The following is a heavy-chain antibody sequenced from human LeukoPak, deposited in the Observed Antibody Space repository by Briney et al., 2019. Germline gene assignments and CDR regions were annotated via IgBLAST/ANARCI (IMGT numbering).Heavy chain of an antibody. D-gene: IGHD5-24*01. CDR2: ITPSGGT. Sequence: APVKVSCKASGYTFTSYAIHWVRQAPGQGLEWMGWITPSGGTNYPQKFRGRVAITWDTSITTAYMDLSRLTSDDTAVYYCARDRYGDGFAHLDYWGQGALVTVSS. CDR3: ARDRYGDGFAHLDY. V-gene: IGHV1-2*02. J-gene: IGHJ4*02. CDR1: GYTFTSYA.